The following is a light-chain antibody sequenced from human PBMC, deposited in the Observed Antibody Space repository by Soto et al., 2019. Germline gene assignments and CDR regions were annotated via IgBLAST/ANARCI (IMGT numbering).Light chain of an antibody. CDR3: QQYNSYSLYT. CDR2: KAS. Sequence: DIQMTQSPSTLSASVGDRVTITCRASQSIRSWLAWYQQKPGKAPNLLIYKASNLESGVPPRYSGSESGTAFTLTISSLQPDDFATDYCQQYNSYSLYTFGQGTKLEIK. V-gene: IGKV1-5*03. J-gene: IGKJ2*01. CDR1: QSIRSW.